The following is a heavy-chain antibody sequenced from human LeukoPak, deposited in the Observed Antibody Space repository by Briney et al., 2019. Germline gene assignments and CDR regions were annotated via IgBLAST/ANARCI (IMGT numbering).Heavy chain of an antibody. CDR1: GFTFSSYA. CDR2: ISYDGSNE. D-gene: IGHD1-26*01. V-gene: IGHV3-30-3*01. Sequence: GGSLRLSCAASGFTFSSYAMHWVRQAPGKGLEWVAVISYDGSNEYYADSVKGRFTISRDNSKNTLYLQMNSLRAEDTAVYFCARDGSLRYYFDYWGQGTLVTVSS. CDR3: ARDGSLRYYFDY. J-gene: IGHJ4*02.